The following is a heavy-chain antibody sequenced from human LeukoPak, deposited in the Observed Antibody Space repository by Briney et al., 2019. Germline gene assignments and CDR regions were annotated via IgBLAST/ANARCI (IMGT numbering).Heavy chain of an antibody. V-gene: IGHV1-18*01. J-gene: IGHJ4*02. D-gene: IGHD5-12*01. Sequence: ASVKVSCKASGYTFTSYGISWVRQAPGQGLEWMGWISAYNGNTNYAQKLQGRVTMTTDTSTSTAYMELRSLRSDDTAVYYCAREEARGYSGYDPGNDYWGRGTLVTVSS. CDR2: ISAYNGNT. CDR1: GYTFTSYG. CDR3: AREEARGYSGYDPGNDY.